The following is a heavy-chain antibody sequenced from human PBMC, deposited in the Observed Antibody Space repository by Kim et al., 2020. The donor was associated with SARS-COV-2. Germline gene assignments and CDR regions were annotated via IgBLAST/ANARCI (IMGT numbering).Heavy chain of an antibody. CDR2: IYYSGST. CDR1: GGSVSSGSYY. D-gene: IGHD4-17*01. V-gene: IGHV4-61*01. Sequence: SETLSLTCTVSGGSVSSGSYYWSWIRQPPGKGLEWIGYIYYSGSTNYNPSLKSRVTISVDTSKNQFSLKLSSVTAADTAVYYCARGPTYGDGGIDYWGQGTLVTVSS. CDR3: ARGPTYGDGGIDY. J-gene: IGHJ4*02.